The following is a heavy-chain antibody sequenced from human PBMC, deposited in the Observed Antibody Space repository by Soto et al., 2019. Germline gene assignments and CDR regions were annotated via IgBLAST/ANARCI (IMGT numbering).Heavy chain of an antibody. CDR3: AKDVATVVVVAAPPAYFDY. CDR2: ISYDGSNK. J-gene: IGHJ4*02. D-gene: IGHD2-15*01. V-gene: IGHV3-30*18. CDR1: GLTCSSYG. Sequence: GGSLRHSCAASGLTCSSYGIRWVRQATGKGLEWVAVISYDGSNKYYADSVKGRFTISRDNSKNTLYLQMNSLRAEDTAVYYCAKDVATVVVVAAPPAYFDYWGQGTLVTVSS.